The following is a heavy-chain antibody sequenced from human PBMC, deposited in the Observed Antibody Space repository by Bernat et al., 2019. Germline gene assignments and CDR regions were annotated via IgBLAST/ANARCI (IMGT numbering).Heavy chain of an antibody. V-gene: IGHV3-7*01. CDR1: GFTFSSYW. CDR2: IKQDGSEK. J-gene: IGHJ2*01. CDR3: AREDYGDYWYFDL. Sequence: EVQLVEPGGGLVQPGGSLRLSCAASGFTFSSYWMSWVRQAPGKGLEWVANIKQDGSEKYYVDSVKGRFTISRDNAKNSLYLQMNSLRAEDTAVYYCAREDYGDYWYFDLWGRGTLVTVSS. D-gene: IGHD4-17*01.